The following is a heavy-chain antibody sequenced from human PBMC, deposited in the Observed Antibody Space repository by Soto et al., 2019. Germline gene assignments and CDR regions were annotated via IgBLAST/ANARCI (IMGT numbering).Heavy chain of an antibody. D-gene: IGHD3-3*01. Sequence: SVKVSCHASGYTFTSYGISWVREAPGQGLEWMGWISAYNGNTNYAQKLQGRVTMTTDTSTSTAYMELRSLRSDDTAVYYCARPNYDLRYGMDVWGQGTTVTVSS. CDR3: ARPNYDLRYGMDV. V-gene: IGHV1-18*04. CDR2: ISAYNGNT. J-gene: IGHJ6*02. CDR1: GYTFTSYG.